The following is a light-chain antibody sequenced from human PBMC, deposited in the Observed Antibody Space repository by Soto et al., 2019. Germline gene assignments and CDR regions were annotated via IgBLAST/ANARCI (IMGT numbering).Light chain of an antibody. J-gene: IGLJ7*01. Sequence: QSVLTQPPSASGTPGQRITISCSGSSSNIGTNYVHWYQHLPGTAPKILMFRNDQRPSGVPERFSASKSGISASLAISGLRSEDEADYYCATWDDSLSAVVFGRGTQLTVL. CDR2: RND. CDR3: ATWDDSLSAVV. V-gene: IGLV1-47*01. CDR1: SSNIGTNY.